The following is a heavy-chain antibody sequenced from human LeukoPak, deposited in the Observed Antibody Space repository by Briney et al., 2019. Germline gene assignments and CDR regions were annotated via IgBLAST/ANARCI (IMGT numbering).Heavy chain of an antibody. V-gene: IGHV4-39*01. CDR2: IYYSGST. CDR3: ARHSYYYDSSGYSLDY. J-gene: IGHJ4*02. CDR1: GGSISSSSYY. D-gene: IGHD3-22*01. Sequence: SETLSLTCTVSGGSISSSSYYWGWIRQPPGKGLEWIGSIYYSGSTYYNPSLKRRVTISVAPSKSQFSLKLSSVTAADTAVYYCARHSYYYDSSGYSLDYWGQGTLVTVSS.